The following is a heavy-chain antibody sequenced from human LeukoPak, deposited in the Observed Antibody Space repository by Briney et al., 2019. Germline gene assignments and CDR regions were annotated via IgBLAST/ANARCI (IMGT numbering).Heavy chain of an antibody. V-gene: IGHV4-34*01. D-gene: IGHD3-22*01. J-gene: IGHJ4*01. CDR2: INHSGST. CDR3: ARVQDFETRGYYLGY. Sequence: SSETLSLTCAVYGGSFSYYYWNWIRQPPGKGLEWIGEINHSGSTNYNPSLKSRVTMSVDTFKNQFSLTLSSVTAADTAVYYCARVQDFETRGYYLGYWGHGTLVPVFS. CDR1: GGSFSYYY.